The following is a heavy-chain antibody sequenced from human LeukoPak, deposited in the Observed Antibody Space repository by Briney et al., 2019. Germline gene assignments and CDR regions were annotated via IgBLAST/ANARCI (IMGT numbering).Heavy chain of an antibody. V-gene: IGHV1-46*01. J-gene: IGHJ4*02. Sequence: GASVKVSCKASGYTFTSYYMHWVRQAPGQGLEWVGIINPSGDPTTYAQKFQGRVTMTSDMSTSTVYMELSSLRSDDTAVYYCARGPHWDPHFDYWGQGTLVTVSS. CDR1: GYTFTSYY. D-gene: IGHD7-27*01. CDR2: INPSGDPT. CDR3: ARGPHWDPHFDY.